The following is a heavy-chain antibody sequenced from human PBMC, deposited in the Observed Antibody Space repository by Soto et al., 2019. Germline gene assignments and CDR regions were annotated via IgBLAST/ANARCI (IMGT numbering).Heavy chain of an antibody. J-gene: IGHJ6*02. V-gene: IGHV1-8*01. Sequence: ASVKVSCKASGYTFTSYDINWVRQATGQGLEWMGWMNPNSGNTGYAQKFQGRVTMTRNTSISTAYMELSSLRSEDTAVYYCARDEAYYDILTGYYKGYYYYGMDVWGQGTTVTVSS. D-gene: IGHD3-9*01. CDR2: MNPNSGNT. CDR1: GYTFTSYD. CDR3: ARDEAYYDILTGYYKGYYYYGMDV.